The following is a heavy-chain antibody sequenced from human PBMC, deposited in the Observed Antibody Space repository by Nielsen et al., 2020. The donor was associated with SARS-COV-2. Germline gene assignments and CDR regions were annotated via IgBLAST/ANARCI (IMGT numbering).Heavy chain of an antibody. CDR3: IWVGATLDI. V-gene: IGHV3-15*01. J-gene: IGHJ3*02. D-gene: IGHD1-26*01. Sequence: GESLKISCAASGFNFTNAWMTWVRQAPGKGLEWVGRFKSKTDGGTIDYAAPVKGRFAFSRDGSKSTMYLHMNSLKVEDTAVYHCIWVGATLDIWGQGTMVTVSS. CDR2: FKSKTDGGTI. CDR1: GFNFTNAW.